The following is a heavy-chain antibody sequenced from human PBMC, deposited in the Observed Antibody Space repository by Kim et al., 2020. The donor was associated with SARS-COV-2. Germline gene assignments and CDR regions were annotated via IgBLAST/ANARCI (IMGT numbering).Heavy chain of an antibody. Sequence: GGSLRLSCAASGFTFSSYAMHWVRQAPGKGLEWVAVISYDGSNKYYADSVKGRFTISRDNSKNTLYLQMNSLRAEDTAVYYCARDSSLRYCSGGSCYSADAFDIWGQGTMVTVSS. D-gene: IGHD2-15*01. CDR2: ISYDGSNK. J-gene: IGHJ3*02. CDR3: ARDSSLRYCSGGSCYSADAFDI. V-gene: IGHV3-30-3*01. CDR1: GFTFSSYA.